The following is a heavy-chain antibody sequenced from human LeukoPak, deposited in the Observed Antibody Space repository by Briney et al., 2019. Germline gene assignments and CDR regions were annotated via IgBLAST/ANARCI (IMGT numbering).Heavy chain of an antibody. J-gene: IGHJ4*02. Sequence: PGGSLRLSCAASGFTFSIAWMSWVRQAPGKGLEWVGRIKSKSDGGTTEYGAPVKGRFTISRDDPKNTLYLKMDSLKTEDTAVYYCATISGYTSGPFEDWGQGTLVTVSS. CDR3: ATISGYTSGPFED. CDR1: GFTFSIAW. CDR2: IKSKSDGGTT. D-gene: IGHD6-19*01. V-gene: IGHV3-15*01.